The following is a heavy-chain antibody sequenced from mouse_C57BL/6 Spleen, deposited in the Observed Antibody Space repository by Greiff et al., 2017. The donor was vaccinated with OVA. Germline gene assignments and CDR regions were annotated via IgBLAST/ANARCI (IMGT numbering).Heavy chain of an antibody. J-gene: IGHJ3*01. CDR2: IHPNSGST. D-gene: IGHD1-1*01. CDR3: ARSTPYYGSSAWFAY. Sequence: VQLKQPGAELVKPGASVKLSCKASGYTFTSYWMHWVKQRPGQGLEWIGMIHPNSGSTNYNEKFKSKATLTVDKSSSTAYMQLSSLTSEDSAVYYGARSTPYYGSSAWFAYWGQGTLVTVSA. CDR1: GYTFTSYW. V-gene: IGHV1-64*01.